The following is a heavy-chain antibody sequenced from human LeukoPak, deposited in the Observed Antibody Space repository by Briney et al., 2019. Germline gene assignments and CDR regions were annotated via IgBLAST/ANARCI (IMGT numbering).Heavy chain of an antibody. CDR2: ISSSSSYI. J-gene: IGHJ3*02. CDR3: ARDYDFWSGTLAFDI. D-gene: IGHD3-3*01. CDR1: GFTFSSYS. V-gene: IGHV3-21*01. Sequence: GGSLRLSCAASGFTFSSYSMNWVRQAPGKGLEWFSSISSSSSYIYYADSVKGRFTISRDNAKNSLYLQMNSLRAEDTAVYYCARDYDFWSGTLAFDIWGQGTMVTVSS.